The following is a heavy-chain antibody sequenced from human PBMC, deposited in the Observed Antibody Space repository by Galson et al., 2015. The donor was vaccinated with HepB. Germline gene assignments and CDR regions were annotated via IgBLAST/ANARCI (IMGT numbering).Heavy chain of an antibody. CDR1: GFTFSSYS. J-gene: IGHJ4*02. CDR3: ARGGWVAARNLLGY. Sequence: SLRLSCAASGFTFSSYSMNWVRQAPGKGLEWVSYISSSSTIYYADSVKGRFTTSRDNAKNSLYLQMNSLRAEDTAVYYCARGGWVAARNLLGYWGQGTLVTVSS. CDR2: ISSSSTI. V-gene: IGHV3-48*01. D-gene: IGHD6-6*01.